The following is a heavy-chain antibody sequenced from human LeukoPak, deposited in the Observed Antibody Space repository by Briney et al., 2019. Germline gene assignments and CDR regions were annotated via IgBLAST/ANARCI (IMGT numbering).Heavy chain of an antibody. Sequence: GGSLRLSCAASGFTFSSYETNWVRQAPGKGLEWVSYISSSGSTIYYADSVKGRFTISRDNAKNSLYLQMNSLRAEDTAVYYCARDSRWFGETHYYYYGMDVWGQGTTVTVSS. CDR3: ARDSRWFGETHYYYYGMDV. V-gene: IGHV3-48*03. CDR2: ISSSGSTI. D-gene: IGHD3-10*01. J-gene: IGHJ6*02. CDR1: GFTFSSYE.